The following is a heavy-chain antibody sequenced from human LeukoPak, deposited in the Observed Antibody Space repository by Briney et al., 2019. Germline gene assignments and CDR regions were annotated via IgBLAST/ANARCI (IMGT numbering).Heavy chain of an antibody. J-gene: IGHJ4*02. CDR2: IYYSGST. D-gene: IGHD2-2*01. CDR3: ARSYCSSSANGYAYFDY. CDR1: GGSICTYY. V-gene: IGHV4-59*08. Sequence: SETLSLTCTVSGGSICTYYWSWIRQPPGKGLEWIGNIYYSGSTNYNPSLRSRVAISVDTSKNQFSLKLSSVTAADTAVYYCARSYCSSSANGYAYFDYWGQGTLVTVSS.